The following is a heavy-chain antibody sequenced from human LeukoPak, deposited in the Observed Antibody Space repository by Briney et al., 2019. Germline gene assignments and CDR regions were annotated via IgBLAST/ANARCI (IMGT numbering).Heavy chain of an antibody. Sequence: ASVKVSYTASGYTFIGYYIYWVRQAPGQGLEWMGWINCNSGGADYAQKFQGRVTMTRDTSITTLYMELSSLRPGDTAVYYCARSGYYYGLDVWGQGTTVTVSS. CDR3: ARSGYYYGLDV. CDR1: GYTFIGYY. CDR2: INCNSGGA. J-gene: IGHJ6*02. V-gene: IGHV1-2*02. D-gene: IGHD1-14*01.